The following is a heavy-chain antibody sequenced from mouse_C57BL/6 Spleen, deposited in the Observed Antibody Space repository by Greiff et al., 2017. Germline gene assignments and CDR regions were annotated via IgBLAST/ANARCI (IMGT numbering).Heavy chain of an antibody. V-gene: IGHV1-55*01. J-gene: IGHJ4*01. CDR2: IYPGSGST. Sequence: QVQLQQPGAELVKPGASVKMSCKASGYTFTSYWITWVKQRPGQGLEWIGDIYPGSGSTNYNEKFKSKATLTVDTSSSTAYMQLSSLTSEDSAVYYCARKDGYYVGYAMDYWGQGTSVTVAS. CDR1: GYTFTSYW. D-gene: IGHD2-3*01. CDR3: ARKDGYYVGYAMDY.